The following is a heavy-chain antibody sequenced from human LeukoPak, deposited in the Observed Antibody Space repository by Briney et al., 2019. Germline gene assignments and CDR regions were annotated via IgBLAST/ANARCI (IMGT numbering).Heavy chain of an antibody. Sequence: PGRSLRLSCAASGFTFSSYAMHWVRQAPGKGLEWVAIIWYDGSNKYYADSVKGRFTISRDNSKNTLYLQMNTLRAEDTAVYYCARDQDMVREVIVLDRMDAWGKGTTVTVSS. V-gene: IGHV3-33*01. CDR2: IWYDGSNK. J-gene: IGHJ6*04. D-gene: IGHD3-10*01. CDR3: ARDQDMVREVIVLDRMDA. CDR1: GFTFSSYA.